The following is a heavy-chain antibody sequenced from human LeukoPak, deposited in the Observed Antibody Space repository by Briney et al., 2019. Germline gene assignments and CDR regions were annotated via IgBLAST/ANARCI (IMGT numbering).Heavy chain of an antibody. CDR3: ARGVVITTNMYYFDY. CDR2: IYHSGST. V-gene: IGHV4-4*02. J-gene: IGHJ4*02. Sequence: SGTLSLTCAVSGGSISSSNWWSWVRQPPGKGLEWIGEIYHSGSTNYNPSLKSRVTISVDTSKNQFSLKLSSVTAADTAVYYCARGVVITTNMYYFDYWGQGTLVTVSS. D-gene: IGHD3-22*01. CDR1: GGSISSSNW.